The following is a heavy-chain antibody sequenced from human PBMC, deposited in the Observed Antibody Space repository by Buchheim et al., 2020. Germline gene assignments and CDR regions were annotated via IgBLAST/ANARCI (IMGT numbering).Heavy chain of an antibody. CDR2: INHSGST. CDR1: GGSFSGYY. J-gene: IGHJ4*02. D-gene: IGHD4-17*01. V-gene: IGHV4-34*01. CDR3: ARAYRQAVTRATMFDY. Sequence: QVQLQQWGAGLLKPSETLSLTCAVYGGSFSGYYWSWIRQPPGKGLEWIGEINHSGSTNYNPSLKSRVTISVDTSKNQFSLKLSSVTAADTAVYYCARAYRQAVTRATMFDYWGQGTL.